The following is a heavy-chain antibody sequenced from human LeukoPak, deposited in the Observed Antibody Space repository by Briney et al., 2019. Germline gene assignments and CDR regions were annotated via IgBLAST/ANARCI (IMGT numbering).Heavy chain of an antibody. D-gene: IGHD3-3*01. CDR1: GGTFSSYA. CDR2: IIPIFGTA. V-gene: IGHV1-69*01. Sequence: SVKVSCKASGGTFSSYAISWVRQAPGQGREWMGGIIPIFGTANYAQKFQGRVTITEDESTSTAYMELSSLRSEDTAVYYCARGQNDFWRLGPIYYYYMDVLGKGTTVTVSS. CDR3: ARGQNDFWRLGPIYYYYMDV. J-gene: IGHJ6*03.